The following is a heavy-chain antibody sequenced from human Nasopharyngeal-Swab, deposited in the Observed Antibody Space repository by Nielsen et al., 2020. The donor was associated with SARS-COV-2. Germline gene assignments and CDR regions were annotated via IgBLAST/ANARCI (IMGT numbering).Heavy chain of an antibody. CDR2: INPNSGGT. V-gene: IGHV1-2*06. D-gene: IGHD6-19*01. CDR3: ARANLYSSGWYIPDY. CDR1: GYTITGNY. Sequence: GSVKATCKASGYTITGNYMHWVRQAPGQGLEGMGRINPNSGGTNYAQKFQGRVTMTRDTSISTAYMELSRLRSDDTAVYYCARANLYSSGWYIPDYWGQGTLVTVSS. J-gene: IGHJ4*02.